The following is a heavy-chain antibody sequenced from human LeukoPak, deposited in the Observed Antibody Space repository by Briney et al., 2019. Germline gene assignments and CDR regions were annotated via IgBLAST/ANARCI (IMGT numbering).Heavy chain of an antibody. V-gene: IGHV3-23*01. CDR3: AKDPTVGATRGNWFDP. CDR2: ISGSGGST. D-gene: IGHD1-26*01. J-gene: IGHJ5*02. Sequence: PGGSLRLSCAASGFTFSSYAMSWVRQAPGKGLEWVSAISGSGGSTYYADSVKGRFTISRDNSKNTLYLQMNSLRAEDTAVYYCAKDPTVGATRGNWFDPWGQGTLVTVSS. CDR1: GFTFSSYA.